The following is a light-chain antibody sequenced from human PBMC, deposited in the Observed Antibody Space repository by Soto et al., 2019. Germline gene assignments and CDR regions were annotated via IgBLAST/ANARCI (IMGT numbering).Light chain of an antibody. CDR2: DAS. CDR3: QQRSNWPPWT. V-gene: IGKV3-11*01. J-gene: IGKJ1*01. CDR1: QSVSSY. Sequence: EIVLTQSLATLSLSPGERATLSCRASQSVSSYLAWYQQKPGQAPRLLIYDASNRATGIPARFSGSGSGTYFTLTISSLEPEDFAVYYCQQRSNWPPWTFGQGTKVEIK.